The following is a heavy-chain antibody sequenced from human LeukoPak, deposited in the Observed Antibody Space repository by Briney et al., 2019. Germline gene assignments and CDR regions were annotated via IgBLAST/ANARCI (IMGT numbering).Heavy chain of an antibody. CDR1: GFTVSSNY. V-gene: IGHV3-66*01. CDR2: IYSGGST. Sequence: GGSLRLSCAASGFTVSSNYMSWVRLAPGKGLEWVSVIYSGGSTYYADSVKGRFTISRDNSKNTLYLQMNSLRAEDTAVYYCASTQPQGIRFLYYYYGMDVWGQGTTVTVSS. CDR3: ASTQPQGIRFLYYYYGMDV. D-gene: IGHD3-3*01. J-gene: IGHJ6*02.